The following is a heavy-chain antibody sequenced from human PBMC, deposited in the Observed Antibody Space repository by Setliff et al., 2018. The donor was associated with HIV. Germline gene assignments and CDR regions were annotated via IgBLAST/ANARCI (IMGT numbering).Heavy chain of an antibody. V-gene: IGHV1-8*02. CDR2: MNPNSGNT. Sequence: ASVKVSCKASGYTFTNYDINWVRQATGQGLEWMGRMNPNSGNTEYAQQFQGRVTMTRNTSISTAYMELSSLRSEDTAIYYCTRDRRGSNSWSGYNGGFDYWGQGTLVTVSS. J-gene: IGHJ4*02. D-gene: IGHD3-3*01. CDR1: GYTFTNYD. CDR3: TRDRRGSNSWSGYNGGFDY.